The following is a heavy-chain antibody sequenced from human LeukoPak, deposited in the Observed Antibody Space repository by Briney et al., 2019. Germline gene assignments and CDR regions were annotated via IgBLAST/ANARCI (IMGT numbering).Heavy chain of an antibody. CDR2: IIPILGIA. D-gene: IGHD1-26*01. CDR3: ARGWVGQLFDY. CDR1: GGTFSSYI. J-gene: IGHJ4*02. Sequence: SVKVSCKASGGTFSSYIISWVRQAPGQGLEWMGRIIPILGIANYAQKFQGRVTITADKSTSTAYMELSSLRSEDTAVYYCARGWVGQLFDYWGQGTLVTVSS. V-gene: IGHV1-69*02.